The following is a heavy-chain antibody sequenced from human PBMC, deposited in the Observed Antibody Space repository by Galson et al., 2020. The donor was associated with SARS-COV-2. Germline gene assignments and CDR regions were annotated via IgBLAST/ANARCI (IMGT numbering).Heavy chain of an antibody. J-gene: IGHJ4*02. V-gene: IGHV4-61*02. Sequence: SETLSLTCTVSGGSITSGNYYWSWIRQPAGKGLEWIGRIYATGSTNYNPSLKSRVTMSVDTSKNQFSLKLRSVTAADTAVYYCAGFGYYNIVTGYYTYDLDSWGQGILVTVSS. CDR1: GGSITSGNYY. CDR3: AGFGYYNIVTGYYTYDLDS. D-gene: IGHD3-9*01. CDR2: IYATGST.